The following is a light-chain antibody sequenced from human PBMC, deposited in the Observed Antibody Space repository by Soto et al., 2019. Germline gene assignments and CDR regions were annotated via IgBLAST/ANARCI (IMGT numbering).Light chain of an antibody. J-gene: IGLJ2*01. CDR3: SSYTSSTTLYVV. V-gene: IGLV2-14*01. CDR2: DVS. CDR1: SSDVGSYNF. Sequence: QPVLTQPASVSGSPGQSITISCTGTSSDVGSYNFVSWYQQHPGKAPKLIIYDVSNRPSGVSNRFSGSKSGNTASLTISGLQAEDEADYYCSSYTSSTTLYVVFGGGTKLTVL.